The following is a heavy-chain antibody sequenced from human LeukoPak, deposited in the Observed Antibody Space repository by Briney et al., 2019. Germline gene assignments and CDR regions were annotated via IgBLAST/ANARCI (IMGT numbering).Heavy chain of an antibody. D-gene: IGHD2-15*01. CDR2: ISNGKT. CDR1: GFTFSSHA. CDR3: VREAGYCAPVCVKTNWFDP. Sequence: GESLRLSCAASGFTFSSHAMSWVRQPPGKGLEWVAAISNGKTYYADSVRGRFAISRDDSTNTVYLHMNSLRDEDTALYHCVREAGYCAPVCVKTNWFDPWGQGTLVTVSS. J-gene: IGHJ5*02. V-gene: IGHV3-23*01.